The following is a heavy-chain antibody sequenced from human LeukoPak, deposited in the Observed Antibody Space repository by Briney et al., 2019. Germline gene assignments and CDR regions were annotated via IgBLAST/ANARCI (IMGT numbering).Heavy chain of an antibody. CDR2: LTPNSGNT. Sequence: GASVKVSCKASGYTFTGYYMHWVRQAAGQGLEWMGWLTPNSGNTGYAQKFQGRVTMTRDTSISTAYMELSSLRSDDTAVYYCARGYIGSLRRYFDPWGQGTLVTVSS. CDR3: ARGYIGSLRRYFDP. V-gene: IGHV1-8*02. CDR1: GYTFTGYY. J-gene: IGHJ5*02. D-gene: IGHD1-1*01.